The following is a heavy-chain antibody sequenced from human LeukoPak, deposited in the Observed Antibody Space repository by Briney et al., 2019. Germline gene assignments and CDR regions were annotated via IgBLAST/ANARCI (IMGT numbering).Heavy chain of an antibody. CDR3: AKDSPTQPAIYGGAFDY. CDR2: ISYDGSNK. V-gene: IGHV3-30*18. J-gene: IGHJ4*02. D-gene: IGHD2/OR15-2a*01. CDR1: GFTFSSYG. Sequence: GGSLRLSCAASGFTFSSYGMHWVRQAPGKGLEWVAVISYDGSNKYYADSVKGRFTISRDNSKNTLYLQMNSLRAEDTAVYYCAKDSPTQPAIYGGAFDYWGQGTLVTVSS.